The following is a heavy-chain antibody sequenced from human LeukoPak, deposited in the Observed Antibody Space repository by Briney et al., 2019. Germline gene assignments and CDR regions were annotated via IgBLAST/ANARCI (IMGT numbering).Heavy chain of an antibody. V-gene: IGHV1-3*04. CDR2: INTGNGAT. CDR3: ARAKMGSFYDY. D-gene: IGHD1-26*01. Sequence: ASVKVSCKESGYTFGTYGIHWMRQAPGQRLEWMAWINTGNGATTSSQRFQGRVTITTDTPASTTYLELSSLRLEDTAIYYCARAKMGSFYDYWGQGTLATVSS. CDR1: GYTFGTYG. J-gene: IGHJ4*02.